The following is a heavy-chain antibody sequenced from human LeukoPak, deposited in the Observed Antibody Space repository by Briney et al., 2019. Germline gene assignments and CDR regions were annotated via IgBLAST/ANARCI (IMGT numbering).Heavy chain of an antibody. CDR1: GFTFSSYA. V-gene: IGHV3-30*02. J-gene: IGHJ4*02. Sequence: GGSLRLSCAASGFTFSSYAMSWVRQAPGKGLEWVAFIRYDGSNKYYADSVKGRFTISRDNSKNTLYLQMNSLRAEDTAVYYCAKDLVAGSGLFFDYWGQGTLVTVPS. D-gene: IGHD6-19*01. CDR3: AKDLVAGSGLFFDY. CDR2: IRYDGSNK.